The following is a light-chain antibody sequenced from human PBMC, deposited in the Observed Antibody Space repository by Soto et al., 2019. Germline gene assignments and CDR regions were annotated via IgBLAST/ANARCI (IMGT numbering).Light chain of an antibody. CDR2: DAF. CDR3: QHYNNWPPWT. Sequence: EIVLTQTPGTLSLSPGERATLSCRASQSVINNYVAWYQQKPGQAPRLLIYDAFRRATGIPDRFSGSGSGTDFTLTISALQSEDFAVYYCQHYNNWPPWTFGQGTKVDI. J-gene: IGKJ1*01. V-gene: IGKV3-20*01. CDR1: QSVINNY.